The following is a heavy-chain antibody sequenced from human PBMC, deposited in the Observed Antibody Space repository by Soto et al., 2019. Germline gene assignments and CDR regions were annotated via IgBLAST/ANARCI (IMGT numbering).Heavy chain of an antibody. Sequence: QVQLVESGGGVVQPGRSLRLSCAASGFTFSSYAMHWVRQAPGKGLEWVAVISYDGSNKYYADSVKGRFTISRDNSKNTLYLQMNSLRAEDTAVYYCARDAHIVVVVAATPGYFDYWGQGTLVTVSS. CDR3: ARDAHIVVVVAATPGYFDY. J-gene: IGHJ4*02. CDR2: ISYDGSNK. D-gene: IGHD2-15*01. V-gene: IGHV3-30-3*01. CDR1: GFTFSSYA.